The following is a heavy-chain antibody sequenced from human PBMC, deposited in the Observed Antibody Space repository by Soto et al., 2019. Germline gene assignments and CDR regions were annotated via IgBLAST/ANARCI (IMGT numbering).Heavy chain of an antibody. CDR1: SGSISTNNW. J-gene: IGHJ4*02. Sequence: QVQLQESGPGLVKPSGTLSLTCAVSSGSISTNNWWHWVRQPPGKGLEWIGEIFHSGSTSYSPSLKSRVTMSVDIFKNQFSLTLSSVTAADTAVYYCARERGTGTYQGFDYWGQGTLVTVSS. CDR3: ARERGTGTYQGFDY. CDR2: IFHSGST. V-gene: IGHV4-4*02. D-gene: IGHD1-26*01.